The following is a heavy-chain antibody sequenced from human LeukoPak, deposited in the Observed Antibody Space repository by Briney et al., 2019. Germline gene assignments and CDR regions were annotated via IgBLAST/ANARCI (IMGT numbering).Heavy chain of an antibody. CDR3: ATLSYVWEPRNYYYYGMDV. CDR2: FDPEDGET. V-gene: IGHV1-24*01. D-gene: IGHD3-16*01. Sequence: ASVKVSCKVSGYTLTELSMHWVRQAPGKGHEWMGGFDPEDGETIYAQKFQGRVTMTEDTSTDTAYMELSSMRSEDTAVYYCATLSYVWEPRNYYYYGMDVWGQGTTVTVSS. CDR1: GYTLTELS. J-gene: IGHJ6*02.